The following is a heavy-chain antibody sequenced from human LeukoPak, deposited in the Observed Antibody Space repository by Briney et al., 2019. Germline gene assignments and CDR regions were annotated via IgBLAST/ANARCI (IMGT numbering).Heavy chain of an antibody. Sequence: GGSLRLSCAASGFTFSDYYISWIRQAPGKGLEWVSDISPSSDTISYADSVKGRFIISRDYAKESLHLQMNSLRVEDSAVYYCARETVAGTFDYWGQGTQVTVSS. V-gene: IGHV3-11*01. D-gene: IGHD6-19*01. CDR2: ISPSSDTI. CDR1: GFTFSDYY. CDR3: ARETVAGTFDY. J-gene: IGHJ4*02.